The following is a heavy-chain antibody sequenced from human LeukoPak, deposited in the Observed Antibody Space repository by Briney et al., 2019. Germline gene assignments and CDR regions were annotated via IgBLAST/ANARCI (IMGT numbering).Heavy chain of an antibody. CDR2: IYYGGST. V-gene: IGHV4-30-4*01. Sequence: PSETLSLTCTVSGXSISSGDYYWSWIRQPPGKGLEWIGYIYYGGSTYYNPSLKSRVTISVDTSKDQFSLELSSVTAADTAVYYCARGRIAAAGIVVYFDYWGQGTLVTVSS. CDR1: GXSISSGDYY. CDR3: ARGRIAAAGIVVYFDY. J-gene: IGHJ4*02. D-gene: IGHD6-13*01.